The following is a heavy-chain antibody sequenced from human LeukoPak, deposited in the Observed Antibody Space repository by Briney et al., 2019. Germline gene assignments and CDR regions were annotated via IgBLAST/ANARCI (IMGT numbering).Heavy chain of an antibody. V-gene: IGHV3-21*01. Sequence: GGSLRLSCAASGFTFSSYSMNWVRQAPGKGLEWVPSTSSSSSYIYYADSVKGRFTISRDNAKNSLYLQMNSLRAEDTAVYYCARSGTTGTTRWFDPWGQGTLVTVSS. J-gene: IGHJ5*02. CDR3: ARSGTTGTTRWFDP. CDR1: GFTFSSYS. D-gene: IGHD1-1*01. CDR2: TSSSSSYI.